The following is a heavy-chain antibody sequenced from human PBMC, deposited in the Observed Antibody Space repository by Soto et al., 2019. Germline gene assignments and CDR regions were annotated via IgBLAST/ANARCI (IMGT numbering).Heavy chain of an antibody. Sequence: GGSLRLSCAASGFTFSNAWMSWVRQAPGKGLEWVGRIKSKTDGGTTDYAAPVKGRFTISRDDSKNTLYLQMNSLKTEDTAVYYCTTDLDLSTELLWWGQGTLVTVSS. CDR2: IKSKTDGGTT. J-gene: IGHJ4*02. CDR1: GFTFSNAW. V-gene: IGHV3-15*01. CDR3: TTDLDLSTELLW. D-gene: IGHD2-2*01.